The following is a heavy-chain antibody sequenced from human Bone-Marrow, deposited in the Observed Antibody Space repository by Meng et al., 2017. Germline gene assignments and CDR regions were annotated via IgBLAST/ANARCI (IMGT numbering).Heavy chain of an antibody. Sequence: ESLKISCAVYGGSFSGYYWSWIRQPPGKGLEWIGYIYYSGSTNYNPSLKSRVTISVDTSKNQFSLKLSSVTAADTAVYYCARHGYYLIYVDYWGQGTLVTVSS. J-gene: IGHJ4*02. V-gene: IGHV4-59*01. CDR1: GGSFSGYY. CDR3: ARHGYYLIYVDY. CDR2: IYYSGST. D-gene: IGHD3-22*01.